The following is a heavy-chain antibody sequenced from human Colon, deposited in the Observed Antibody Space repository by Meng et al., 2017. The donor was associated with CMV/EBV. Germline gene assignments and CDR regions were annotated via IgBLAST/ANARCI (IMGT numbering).Heavy chain of an antibody. V-gene: IGHV4-39*07. J-gene: IGHJ1*01. Sequence: QLQLQGSGPGLVQPSEPLSLTCTLSGASISSFSYWNWIRQPPGKGLEWIASVAHGANMYYNTSLQSRVTMSFDTSKNQFSLRLYSVTAADTAVYYCARGQDSAKVHHWGQGSLVTVSS. D-gene: IGHD1-26*01. CDR3: ARGQDSAKVHH. CDR2: VAHGANM. CDR1: GASISSFSY.